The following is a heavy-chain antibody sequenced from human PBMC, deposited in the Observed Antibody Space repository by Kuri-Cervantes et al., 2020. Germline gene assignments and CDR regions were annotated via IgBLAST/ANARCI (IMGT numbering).Heavy chain of an antibody. CDR1: GYTFSTYF. J-gene: IGHJ6*02. CDR3: ARDSSGWENYYYCGMDV. Sequence: ASVKVSCKASGYTFSTYFIHWVRQAPGQGLEWMGWMNPNSGNTGYAQKFQGRVTMTRNTSISTAYMELSSLRSEDTAVYYCARDSSGWENYYYCGMDVWGQGTTVTVSS. V-gene: IGHV1-8*02. D-gene: IGHD6-19*01. CDR2: MNPNSGNT.